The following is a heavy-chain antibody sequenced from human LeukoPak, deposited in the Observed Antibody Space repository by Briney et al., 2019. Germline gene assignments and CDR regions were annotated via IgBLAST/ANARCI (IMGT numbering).Heavy chain of an antibody. D-gene: IGHD3-3*01. CDR2: IYYSGST. CDR3: ARGRVAYYFDY. CDR1: GGSISSYY. J-gene: IGHJ4*02. V-gene: IGHV4-59*01. Sequence: SETLSLTRTVSGGSISSYYWSWIRQPPGKGLEWIGYIYYSGSTNYNPSLKSRVTISVDTSKNQFSLKLSSVTAADTAVYYCARGRVAYYFDYWGQGTLVTVSS.